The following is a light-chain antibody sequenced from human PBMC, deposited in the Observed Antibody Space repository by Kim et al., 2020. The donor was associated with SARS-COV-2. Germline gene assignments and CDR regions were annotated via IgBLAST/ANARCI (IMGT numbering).Light chain of an antibody. CDR3: NSRDSSGNHLV. V-gene: IGLV3-19*01. CDR1: SLRSYY. J-gene: IGLJ2*01. CDR2: GKN. Sequence: SSELTQDPAVSVALGQTVRITCQGDSLRSYYASWYQQKPGQDPVLVIYGKNNRPSGIPDRFSGSSSGNTASLTITGAQAEDEADYYCNSRDSSGNHLVFGGGTQLTVL.